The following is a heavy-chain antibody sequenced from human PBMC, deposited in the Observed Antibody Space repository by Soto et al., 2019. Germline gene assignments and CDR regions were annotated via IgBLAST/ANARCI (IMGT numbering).Heavy chain of an antibody. D-gene: IGHD2-2*01. J-gene: IGHJ6*02. CDR3: ARDREVVPAANYYYYGMDV. CDR1: GNYITSYY. V-gene: IGHV4-59*12. CDR2: IYYGGST. Sequence: SETLSLTCTVSGNYITSYYWSWIRQNPGKGLEWIGYIYYGGSTNYNPSLKSRVTISVDTSKNQFSLKLSSVTAADTAVYYCARDREVVPAANYYYYGMDVWGQGTTVTVSS.